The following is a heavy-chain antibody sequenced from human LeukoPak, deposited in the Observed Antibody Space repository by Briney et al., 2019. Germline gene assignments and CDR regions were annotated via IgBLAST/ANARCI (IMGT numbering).Heavy chain of an antibody. CDR3: ARANSATIPGADP. V-gene: IGHV3-53*01. J-gene: IGHJ5*02. CDR1: GFTVSNDY. D-gene: IGHD1-26*01. Sequence: GGSLRLSCAASGFTVSNDYMSWVRQAPGKGLEWVSIIHSGGNTYYADSVKGRFTISRDNSKNTLYLQMNSLRVGDTAVYYCARANSATIPGADPWGQGTLATVSS. CDR2: IHSGGNT.